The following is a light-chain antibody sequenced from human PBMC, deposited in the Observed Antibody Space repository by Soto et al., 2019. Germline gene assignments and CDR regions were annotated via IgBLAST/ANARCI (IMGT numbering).Light chain of an antibody. CDR3: SSYTSSSTYV. J-gene: IGLJ1*01. CDR2: EVS. CDR1: SSDVGGYNY. V-gene: IGLV2-14*01. Sequence: QSALTQPASVSGSPVQSITISCTGTSSDVGGYNYVSWYQHHPGKAPRLMIYEVSNRPSGVSDRFAGSKSGNTASLTISGLLAEDDADYYCSSYTSSSTYVFGTGTQLTVL.